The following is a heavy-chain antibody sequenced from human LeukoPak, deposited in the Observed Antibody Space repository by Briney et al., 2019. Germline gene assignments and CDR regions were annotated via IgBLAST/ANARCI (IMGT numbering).Heavy chain of an antibody. D-gene: IGHD5-18*01. Sequence: GGSLRLSCVASGFYYNNYDLKWVRQAQGQGLEWVAGITANSAGRYYADSVQGRFTISRDNSKSTVYLQVNSLRAEDTALYYCARDDGWIQFNFWGQGTLVTVSS. CDR3: ARDDGWIQFNF. CDR2: ITANSAGR. V-gene: IGHV3-23*01. J-gene: IGHJ4*02. CDR1: GFYYNNYD.